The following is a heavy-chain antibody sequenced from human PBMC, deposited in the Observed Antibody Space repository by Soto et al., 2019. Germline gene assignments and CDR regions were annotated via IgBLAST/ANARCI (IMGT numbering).Heavy chain of an antibody. CDR2: IYSGGST. CDR1: GFTVSTNY. D-gene: IGHD2-2*01. Sequence: PGGSLRLSCSASGFTVSTNYMTWVRQAPGKGLEWVSTIYSGGSTYYADSVKGRFTISRDNSKNTLYLQMNSLRAEDTAVYYCAKDGIGYCISTSCYSLDYWGQGTLVTVS. J-gene: IGHJ4*02. V-gene: IGHV3-53*01. CDR3: AKDGIGYCISTSCYSLDY.